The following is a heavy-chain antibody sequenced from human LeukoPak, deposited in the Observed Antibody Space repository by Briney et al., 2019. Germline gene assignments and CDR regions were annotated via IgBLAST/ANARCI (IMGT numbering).Heavy chain of an antibody. CDR3: ARLYDSSAFYPFDY. Sequence: SQTLSLTCTVSGDSIGSSGYYWGWIRQPPGKGLEWIGSSHYSGNTYHNPSLESRVTISVDSSKNQLSLKLSSVTAADTAVYYCARLYDSSAFYPFDYWGQGTLVTASS. CDR2: SHYSGNT. V-gene: IGHV4-39*01. CDR1: GDSIGSSGYY. D-gene: IGHD3-22*01. J-gene: IGHJ4*02.